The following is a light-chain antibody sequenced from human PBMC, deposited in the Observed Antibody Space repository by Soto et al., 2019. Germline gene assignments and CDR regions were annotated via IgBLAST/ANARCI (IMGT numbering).Light chain of an antibody. CDR2: ATS. CDR3: HQYGSSPCT. Sequence: EIVLTQSPGTLSLSPGERATLSCRASQTVSTSYLAWYQQKPGQAPRLLIYATSNRATGIPDRFSVSGSGTDFSLTITRLEPEDFVVYDCHQYGSSPCTFGGGTKVEIK. V-gene: IGKV3-20*01. J-gene: IGKJ4*02. CDR1: QTVSTSY.